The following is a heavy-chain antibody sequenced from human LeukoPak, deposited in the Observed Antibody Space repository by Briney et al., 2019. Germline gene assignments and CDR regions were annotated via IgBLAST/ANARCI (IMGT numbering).Heavy chain of an antibody. J-gene: IGHJ6*02. V-gene: IGHV3-30-3*01. CDR3: ARERAATSGMDV. CDR2: ISYDGSKK. D-gene: IGHD5-12*01. CDR1: GFTFSSYA. Sequence: GGSLRLSCAASGFTFSSYAMHWVRQAPGKGLGWVAVISYDGSKKYYADAVKGRFTISRDNSKNTLYLQMNSLRAEDTAVYYCARERAATSGMDVWGQGTTVTVSS.